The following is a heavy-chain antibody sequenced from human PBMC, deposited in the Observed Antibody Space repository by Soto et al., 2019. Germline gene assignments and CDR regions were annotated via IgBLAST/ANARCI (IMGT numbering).Heavy chain of an antibody. CDR2: IFTGGTST. CDR3: AKDRHPDGIWTFDC. Sequence: GGSLRLSCSASGFTLSSYTMSWVRLTPGKGLQWVSTIFTGGTSTVYADPVRGRFSISRDDSKNTLYLQMDNLRVDDTALYFSAKDRHPDGIWTFDCWGRGTLVTVSS. V-gene: IGHV3-23*01. CDR1: GFTLSSYT. J-gene: IGHJ4*02. D-gene: IGHD3-9*01.